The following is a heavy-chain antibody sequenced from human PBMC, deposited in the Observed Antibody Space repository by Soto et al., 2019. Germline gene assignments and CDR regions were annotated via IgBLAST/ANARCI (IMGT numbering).Heavy chain of an antibody. CDR2: IYYSGST. V-gene: IGHV4-59*01. CDR3: ASSSSSTSCCDALDY. Sequence: SETLSLTCTVSGGSISSYYWSWIRQPPGKGLEWIGYIYYSGSTNYNPSLKSRVTISVDTSKNQFSLKLSSVTAADTAVYYCASSSSSTSCCDALDYWGQGTLVTVS. D-gene: IGHD2-2*01. J-gene: IGHJ4*02. CDR1: GGSISSYY.